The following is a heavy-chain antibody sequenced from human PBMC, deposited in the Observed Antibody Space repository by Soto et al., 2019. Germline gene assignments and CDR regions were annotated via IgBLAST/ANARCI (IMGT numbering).Heavy chain of an antibody. Sequence: SAKASCKASRGTFSSYAISWVRHATGQGLEWMGGIIPIFGTANYAQKFQGRVTITADESTSTAYMELSSLRSEDTAVYYCASYCSGGSCYYYYGMDVWGQGTTVTVSS. V-gene: IGHV1-69*13. CDR3: ASYCSGGSCYYYYGMDV. D-gene: IGHD2-15*01. J-gene: IGHJ6*02. CDR2: IIPIFGTA. CDR1: RGTFSSYA.